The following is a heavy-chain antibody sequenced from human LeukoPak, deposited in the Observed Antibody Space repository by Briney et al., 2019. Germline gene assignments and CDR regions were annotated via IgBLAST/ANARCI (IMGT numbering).Heavy chain of an antibody. D-gene: IGHD1-14*01. CDR3: ASSINRGPTWAFDI. CDR2: TYYRTKWFN. J-gene: IGHJ3*02. CDR1: GDTVLSNSAA. V-gene: IGHV6-1*01. Sequence: SQTPSLTCAIPGDTVLSNSAAWNWIRQSPSRGLEWQGRTYYRTKWFNDYAASVKSRITINPDTSKNQLSLQLKFVTPEDTAVYYCASSINRGPTWAFDIWGQGTVVTVAS.